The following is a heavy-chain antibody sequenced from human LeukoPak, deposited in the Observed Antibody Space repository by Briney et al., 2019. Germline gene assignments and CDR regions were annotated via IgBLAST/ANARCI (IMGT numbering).Heavy chain of an antibody. CDR1: GGSFSGYY. CDR2: INHSGST. D-gene: IGHD5-18*01. Sequence: PSETLSLTCAVYGGSFSGYYWSWIRQPPGKGLEWIGEINHSGSTNYNPSLKSRVTISVDTSKNQFSLKLSSVTAADTAVYYCAWSGYSSGFDPWGQGTLVTVSS. CDR3: AWSGYSSGFDP. J-gene: IGHJ5*02. V-gene: IGHV4-34*01.